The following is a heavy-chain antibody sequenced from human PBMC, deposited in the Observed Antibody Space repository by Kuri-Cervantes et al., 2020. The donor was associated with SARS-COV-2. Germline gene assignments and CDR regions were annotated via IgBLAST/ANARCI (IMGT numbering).Heavy chain of an antibody. CDR3: ARGNYYEPPSY. D-gene: IGHD1-26*01. J-gene: IGHJ4*02. V-gene: IGHV1-8*01. Sequence: ASVKVSCKTPETTFPNYDINWVRQATGQGLEWMGMVKTNSGNTLYAQFFQGRVTMARDIFTSTVYMELSRLRSDDTAVYYCARGNYYEPPSYWGQGTLVTVSS. CDR1: ETTFPNYD. CDR2: VKTNSGNT.